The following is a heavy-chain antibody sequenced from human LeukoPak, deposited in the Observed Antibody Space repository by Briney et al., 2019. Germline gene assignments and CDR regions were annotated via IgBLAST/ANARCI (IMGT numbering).Heavy chain of an antibody. CDR1: GGSISSYY. V-gene: IGHV4-4*07. D-gene: IGHD4-17*01. Sequence: SETLSLTCTVSGGSISSYYWSWIRQPAGKGLEWIGRIYTSGSTNYNPSLKSRVTMSVDTSKNQFSLKLSSVTAADTAVYYCARESGAYGDYYDAFDIWGQGTMVTVSS. J-gene: IGHJ3*02. CDR3: ARESGAYGDYYDAFDI. CDR2: IYTSGST.